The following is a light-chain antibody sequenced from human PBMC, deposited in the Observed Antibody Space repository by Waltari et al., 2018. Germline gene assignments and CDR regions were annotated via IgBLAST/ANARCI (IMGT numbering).Light chain of an antibody. V-gene: IGKV1-5*03. Sequence: DIQMTQSPSTLSASVGDRVTITCRASQDIGPYLAWYQQKPGKAPNLLIYKSSILESGVPSRFSGSGSGTEFTLTITSLQPDDFATHYCQQYATYHTFGQGTKLEI. CDR2: KSS. J-gene: IGKJ2*01. CDR1: QDIGPY. CDR3: QQYATYHT.